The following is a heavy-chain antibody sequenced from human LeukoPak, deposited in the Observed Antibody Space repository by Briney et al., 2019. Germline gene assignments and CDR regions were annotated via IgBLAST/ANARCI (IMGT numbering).Heavy chain of an antibody. Sequence: SVKVSCKASGGTFSSYAISWVRQAPGQGLEWMGGIIPIFGTANYAQKFQGRVMITADESTSTAYMELSSLRSEDTAVYYCARESCSGGSCYKGVYYYGMDVWGQGTTVTVSS. CDR2: IIPIFGTA. CDR1: GGTFSSYA. D-gene: IGHD2-15*01. J-gene: IGHJ6*02. CDR3: ARESCSGGSCYKGVYYYGMDV. V-gene: IGHV1-69*13.